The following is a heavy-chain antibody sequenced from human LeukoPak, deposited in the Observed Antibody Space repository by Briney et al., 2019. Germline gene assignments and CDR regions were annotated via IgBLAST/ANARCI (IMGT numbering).Heavy chain of an antibody. V-gene: IGHV4-59*01. D-gene: IGHD2-2*01. CDR1: GDSINNYH. Sequence: SETLSLTCTVSGDSINNYHWSWIRQPPGKGLEWIGYINYIGSTNYNPSLKSRVSISVDTSKNQFSLKLTSVTAADTAVYYCARGGCSSTSCSNTRTDYWGQGTLVTVSS. J-gene: IGHJ4*02. CDR3: ARGGCSSTSCSNTRTDY. CDR2: INYIGST.